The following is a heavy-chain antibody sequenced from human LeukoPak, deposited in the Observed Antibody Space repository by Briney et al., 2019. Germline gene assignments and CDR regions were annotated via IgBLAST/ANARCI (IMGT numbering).Heavy chain of an antibody. CDR3: ARTLIWGSYRPFDY. Sequence: GASVKVSCKASGYAFTGYYMHWVRQAPGQGLEWMGWINPNSGGTNYAQKFQGRVTMTRDTSISTAYMELSRLRSDDTAVYYCARTLIWGSYRPFDYWGQGTLVTVSS. D-gene: IGHD3-16*02. CDR1: GYAFTGYY. CDR2: INPNSGGT. V-gene: IGHV1-2*02. J-gene: IGHJ4*02.